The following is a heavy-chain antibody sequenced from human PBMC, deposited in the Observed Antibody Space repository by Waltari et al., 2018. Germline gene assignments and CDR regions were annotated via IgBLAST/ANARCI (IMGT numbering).Heavy chain of an antibody. Sequence: QVQLQESGPGLVKPSQTLSLTCTVSGGSISSGDYYWSWIRQPPGKGLEWIGYIYYSWSTYYNPSRNSRVTISVHTSKNQFSQKLSSVTAADTYVYYCARARSGSYGVWGQGTLVTVSS. CDR2: IYYSWST. D-gene: IGHD3-10*01. V-gene: IGHV4-30-4*08. J-gene: IGHJ4*02. CDR1: GGSISSGDYY. CDR3: ARARSGSYGV.